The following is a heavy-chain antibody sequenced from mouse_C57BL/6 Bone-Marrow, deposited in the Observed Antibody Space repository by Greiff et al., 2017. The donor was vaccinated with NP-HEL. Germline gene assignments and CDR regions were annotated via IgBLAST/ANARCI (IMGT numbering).Heavy chain of an antibody. CDR1: GYTFTDYN. V-gene: IGHV1-22*01. CDR3: TTYGNYLPWFAY. CDR2: INPNNGGT. D-gene: IGHD2-1*01. J-gene: IGHJ3*01. Sequence: VQLQQSGPELVKPGASVKMSCKASGYTFTDYNMHWVKQSHGKSLEWIGYINPNNGGTSYNQKFKGKATLTVNKSSSTAYLQLSSLTSEDTAVYYCTTYGNYLPWFAYWGQGTLVTVSA.